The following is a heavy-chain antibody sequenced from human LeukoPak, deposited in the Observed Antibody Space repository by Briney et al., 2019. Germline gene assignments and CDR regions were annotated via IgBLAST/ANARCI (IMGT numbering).Heavy chain of an antibody. CDR2: IYYSGST. D-gene: IGHD4-23*01. Sequence: SETLSLTCTVSGGSISSYFWSWIRHPPGKGLEWIGYIYYSGSTNYNPSLKSRVTISVDTSKNQFSLKLSSVTAADTAVYYCARSAPYGANSDYWGQGTLVTVSS. J-gene: IGHJ4*02. CDR1: GGSISSYF. CDR3: ARSAPYGANSDY. V-gene: IGHV4-59*01.